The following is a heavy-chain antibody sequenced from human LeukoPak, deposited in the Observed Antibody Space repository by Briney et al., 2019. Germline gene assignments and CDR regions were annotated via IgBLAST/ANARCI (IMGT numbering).Heavy chain of an antibody. CDR2: ISAYNGNT. J-gene: IGHJ6*03. V-gene: IGHV1-18*01. CDR1: GYTFISYG. Sequence: GASVKVSCKASGYTFISYGISWVRQAPGQGLEWMGWISAYNGNTNYAQKLQGRVTMTTDTSTSTAYMELRSLRSDDTAVYYCARDPPRPYYYYMDVWGKGTTVTVSS. CDR3: ARDPPRPYYYYMDV.